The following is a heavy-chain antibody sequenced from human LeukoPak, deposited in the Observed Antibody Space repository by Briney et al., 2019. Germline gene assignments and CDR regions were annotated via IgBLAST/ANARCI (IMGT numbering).Heavy chain of an antibody. J-gene: IGHJ6*02. CDR2: IYYSGST. V-gene: IGHV4-31*03. Sequence: SETLSLTCTVSGGSISSGGYYWSWIRQHTGKGLEWIGYIYYSGSTYYNPSLKSRVTISVDTSKNQFSLKLSSVTAADTAVYYCARDDGYDSDYYYGMDVWGQGTTVTVSS. CDR3: ARDDGYDSDYYYGMDV. CDR1: GGSISSGGYY. D-gene: IGHD5-12*01.